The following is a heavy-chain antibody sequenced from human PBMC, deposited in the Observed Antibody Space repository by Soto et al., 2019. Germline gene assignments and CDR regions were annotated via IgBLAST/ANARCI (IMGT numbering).Heavy chain of an antibody. CDR3: ARDGGVVVPAAIRSSYYGMDV. CDR1: GGTFSSYA. CDR2: IIPIFGTA. D-gene: IGHD2-2*02. J-gene: IGHJ6*02. Sequence: SVKVSCKASGGTFSSYAISWVRQAPGQGLEWMGGIIPIFGTANYAQKFQGRVTITADESTSTAYMELSSLRSEDTAVYYCARDGGVVVPAAIRSSYYGMDVWGQGTTVTVSS. V-gene: IGHV1-69*13.